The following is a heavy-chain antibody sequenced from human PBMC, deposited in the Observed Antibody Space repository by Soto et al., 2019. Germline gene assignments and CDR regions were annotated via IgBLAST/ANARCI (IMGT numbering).Heavy chain of an antibody. J-gene: IGHJ5*02. CDR3: ARAKDMITFGGVIVKGHNWFDP. Sequence: QVQLVQSGAEVKKPGASVKVSCKASGYTFTSYGISWVRQAPGQGLEWMGWISAYNGNTNYAQKLQGRVTMTTDTSTSTAYMELRSLRSDDTAVYYCARAKDMITFGGVIVKGHNWFDPWGQGTLVTVSS. D-gene: IGHD3-16*02. CDR2: ISAYNGNT. V-gene: IGHV1-18*01. CDR1: GYTFTSYG.